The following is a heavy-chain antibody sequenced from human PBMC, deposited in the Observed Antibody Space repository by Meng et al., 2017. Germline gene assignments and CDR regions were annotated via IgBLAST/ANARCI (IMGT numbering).Heavy chain of an antibody. CDR1: GGSISSSNW. V-gene: IGHV4-4*02. CDR3: ARDLTDGIAAAVPPNSFDY. J-gene: IGHJ4*02. CDR2: IYHSGSN. Sequence: QPQGAGPGLVKPSGTLSLTCAVSGGSISSSNWWSWVRQPPGKGLGWLGEIYHSGSNNYNPPLTSRVTISVDKSKNQFSLKLRSVTAADTAVYYCARDLTDGIAAAVPPNSFDYWGQGTLVTVSS. D-gene: IGHD6-13*01.